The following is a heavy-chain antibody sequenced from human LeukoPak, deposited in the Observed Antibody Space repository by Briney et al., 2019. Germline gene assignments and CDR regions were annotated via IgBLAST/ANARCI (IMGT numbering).Heavy chain of an antibody. CDR3: ARDNFAAFDI. V-gene: IGHV3-48*02. D-gene: IGHD1-20*01. Sequence: PGGSLRLSCAASGFTFSSYSMNWVRQAPGKGLEWVSYISRSSSNIYYADSVKGRFTISRDNAKNFLYLQMNSLRDEDTAMYYCARDNFAAFDIWGQGTMVTVPT. CDR1: GFTFSSYS. CDR2: ISRSSSNI. J-gene: IGHJ3*02.